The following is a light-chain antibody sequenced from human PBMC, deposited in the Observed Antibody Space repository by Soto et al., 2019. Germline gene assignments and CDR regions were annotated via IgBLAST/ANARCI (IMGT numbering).Light chain of an antibody. CDR3: MQFAHFPRT. V-gene: IGKV2-24*01. CDR1: RSLVYSDGNTY. CDR2: QIS. Sequence: DVVLTQTPLSSPVTLGQPASISCRSSRSLVYSDGNTYLSWLQQRPGQPPRLLIYQISNRFSGVPDRFSGSGAGTDFTLKISRVESEDVGVYYCMQFAHFPRTFGQGTKVEI. J-gene: IGKJ1*01.